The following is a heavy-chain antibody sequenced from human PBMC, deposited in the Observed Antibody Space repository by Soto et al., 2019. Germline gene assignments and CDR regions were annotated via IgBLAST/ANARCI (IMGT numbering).Heavy chain of an antibody. CDR2: ISGSGGST. V-gene: IGHV3-23*01. CDR1: GFSFSRYW. CDR3: AREVLSWFDP. J-gene: IGHJ5*02. D-gene: IGHD2-15*01. Sequence: GGSLRLSCAASGFSFSRYWMSWVRQAPGKGLEWVSAISGSGGSTYYADSVKGRFTISRDNSKNTLYLQMNSLRAEDTAVYYCAREVLSWFDPWGQGTLVTVSS.